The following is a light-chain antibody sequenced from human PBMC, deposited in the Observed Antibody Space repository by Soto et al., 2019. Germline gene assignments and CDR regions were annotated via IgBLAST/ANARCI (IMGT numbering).Light chain of an antibody. J-gene: IGKJ2*01. V-gene: IGKV3-20*01. CDR2: GAS. CDR1: QSVSSSY. CDR3: QQYGSSPSEYT. Sequence: EIVLTHSPGTLSLSPGERATLSCRASQSVSSSYLAWYQQKPGQAPRLLIYGASSRATGIPDRFSGSGSGTDFTLTISRLEPEDFAVYYCQQYGSSPSEYTFGQGTKLEIK.